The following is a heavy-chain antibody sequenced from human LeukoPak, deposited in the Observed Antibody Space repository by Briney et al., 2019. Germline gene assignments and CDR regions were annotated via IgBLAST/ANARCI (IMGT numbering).Heavy chain of an antibody. J-gene: IGHJ4*02. V-gene: IGHV3-43*02. CDR2: ICGDGTMI. CDR3: ANLRVWASDGLTHPYDD. CDR1: GFRFDHYD. D-gene: IGHD3-16*01. Sequence: GGPLRLSCAASGFRFDHYDVHWPRQAPGEGLEGVSYICGDGTMIYYGGSVKGGFTMSRDNSKTSLFPKMTSLRTEDSALYYCANLRVWASDGLTHPYDDWGQGTLVTVSS.